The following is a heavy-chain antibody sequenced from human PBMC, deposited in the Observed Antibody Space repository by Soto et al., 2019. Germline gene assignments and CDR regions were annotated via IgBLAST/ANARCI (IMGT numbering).Heavy chain of an antibody. D-gene: IGHD6-19*01. Sequence: VQLVESGGGVVQPGRSLRLSCVGSGFIFSNNGMHWVRQTPGKGLEWVSSFSGRSGDTYYAASVKGRFTISGDSSKNTVILQMNNLRADDTAVYYCARDSSAWPNYFDSWGQGIQVTVSS. V-gene: IGHV3-23*04. CDR1: GFIFSNNG. J-gene: IGHJ4*02. CDR3: ARDSSAWPNYFDS. CDR2: FSGRSGDT.